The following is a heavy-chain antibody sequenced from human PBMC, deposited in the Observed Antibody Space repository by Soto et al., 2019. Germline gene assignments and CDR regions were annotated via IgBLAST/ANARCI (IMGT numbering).Heavy chain of an antibody. CDR3: AKDRIGLENAFDI. V-gene: IGHV3-23*01. D-gene: IGHD1-1*01. CDR2: ISGSGGST. Sequence: LRLSCAASGFTFISYAMSWVRQAPGKGLEWVSAISGSGGSTYYADSVKGRFTISRDNSKNTLYLQMNSLRAEDTAVYYCAKDRIGLENAFDIWGQGTMVTVSS. J-gene: IGHJ3*02. CDR1: GFTFISYA.